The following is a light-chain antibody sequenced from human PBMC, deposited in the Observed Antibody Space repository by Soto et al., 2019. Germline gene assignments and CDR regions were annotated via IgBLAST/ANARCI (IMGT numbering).Light chain of an antibody. V-gene: IGKV2-28*01. CDR1: QSLLYSNGYNY. J-gene: IGKJ2*01. CDR3: MQALQTPYT. CDR2: LGS. Sequence: DIVMTQSPLSLPVTPGEPASISCRSSQSLLYSNGYNYLDWYLQKPGQSPQVLIYLGSNRASGVPDRFSGSGSGTDFTLKISRVEAEDVGVYCCMQALQTPYTFGQGTKLEIK.